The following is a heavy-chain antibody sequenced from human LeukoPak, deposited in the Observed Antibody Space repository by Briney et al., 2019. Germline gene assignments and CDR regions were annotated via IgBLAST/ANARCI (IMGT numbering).Heavy chain of an antibody. CDR3: AKGYYGSGSYGWFDY. D-gene: IGHD3-10*01. V-gene: IGHV3-23*01. J-gene: IGHJ4*02. CDR1: GFTFNTYA. CDR2: ISGSGDRT. Sequence: GGSLRLSCEASGFTFNTYAMNWVRQAPGKGLEWVSTISGSGDRTYYADSVKGRFTISRDNSKNTLFLHMNSLRAEDTAVYSCAKGYYGSGSYGWFDYWGQGTLVTVSS.